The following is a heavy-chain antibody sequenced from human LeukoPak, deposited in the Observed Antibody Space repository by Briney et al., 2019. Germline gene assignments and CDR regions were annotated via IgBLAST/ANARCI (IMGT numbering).Heavy chain of an antibody. CDR2: IYYSGNT. CDR3: TRDPSGYSSRFDY. Sequence: SETLSLTCTVSGDSISSSSYYWGWIRQPPGKGLEWIGSIYYSGNTYYNPSLKSRVTISADTSKNQFSLKLSSVTAADTAVYYCTRDPSGYSSRFDYWGQGTLVTVSS. V-gene: IGHV4-39*07. CDR1: GDSISSSSYY. J-gene: IGHJ4*02. D-gene: IGHD3-22*01.